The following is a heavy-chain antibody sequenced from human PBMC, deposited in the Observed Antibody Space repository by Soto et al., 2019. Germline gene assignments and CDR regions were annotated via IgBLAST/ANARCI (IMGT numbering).Heavy chain of an antibody. CDR2: ISAYNGNT. CDR3: ARNDDYGDYAAEDFDY. J-gene: IGHJ4*02. V-gene: IGHV1-18*01. D-gene: IGHD4-17*01. Sequence: ASVKVSCKAPGYTFTSYGISWVRQAPGQGLEWMGWISAYNGNTNYAQKLQGRVTMTTDTSTSTAYMELRSLRSDDTAVYYCARNDDYGDYAAEDFDYWGQGTLVTVSS. CDR1: GYTFTSYG.